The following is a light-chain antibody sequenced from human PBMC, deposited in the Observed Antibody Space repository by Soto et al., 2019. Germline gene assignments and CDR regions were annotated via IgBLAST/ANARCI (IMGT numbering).Light chain of an antibody. Sequence: EIVMMQSPATLSVSPGERVTLSCKASQSVGGNYLAWYQQKPGRAPRLLIYGASTRATGIPARFSGSGSGTEFTLIISSLQSEDFAVYYCQQYNTWPPITFGQGTRLEIK. CDR1: QSVGGN. J-gene: IGKJ5*01. CDR2: GAS. CDR3: QQYNTWPPIT. V-gene: IGKV3-15*01.